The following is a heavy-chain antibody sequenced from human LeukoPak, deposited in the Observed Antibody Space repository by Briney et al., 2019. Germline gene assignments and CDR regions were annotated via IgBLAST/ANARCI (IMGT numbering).Heavy chain of an antibody. CDR1: GGTFSSYA. CDR2: IIPIFGTA. J-gene: IGHJ6*02. Sequence: SVKVSCKASGGTFSSYAISWVRQAPGQGLEWMGGIIPIFGTANYAQKFQGRVTVTADESTSTAYMELSSLRSEDTAVYYCASVYKYGMDVWGQGTTVIVSS. CDR3: ASVYKYGMDV. V-gene: IGHV1-69*13.